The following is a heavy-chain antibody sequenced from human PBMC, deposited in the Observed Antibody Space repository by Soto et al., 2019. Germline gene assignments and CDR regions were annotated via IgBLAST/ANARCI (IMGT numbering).Heavy chain of an antibody. D-gene: IGHD6-13*01. CDR3: ARARSSWYEAYNWFDP. Sequence: QVQLVQSGAEVKKPGSSVKVSCKASGGTFSSYTISWVRQAPGQGLEWMGRIIPILGIANYAQKFQGRVTITADKSTSTAYMELSSLRSEDTAVYYCARARSSWYEAYNWFDPWGQGTLVTVSS. V-gene: IGHV1-69*02. J-gene: IGHJ5*02. CDR2: IIPILGIA. CDR1: GGTFSSYT.